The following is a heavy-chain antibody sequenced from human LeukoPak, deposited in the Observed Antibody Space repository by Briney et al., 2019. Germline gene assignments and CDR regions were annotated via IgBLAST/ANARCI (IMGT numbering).Heavy chain of an antibody. CDR3: ARAPPPAGPLDY. CDR2: IIPIFGTA. J-gene: IGHJ4*02. CDR1: GGTFSSYA. Sequence: SVKVSCKASGGTFSSYAISWVRQAPGQGLEWMGGIIPIFGTANYAQKFQGRVTITTDESTSTDYMELSSLRSEDTAVYYCARAPPPAGPLDYWGQGTLVTVSS. V-gene: IGHV1-69*05.